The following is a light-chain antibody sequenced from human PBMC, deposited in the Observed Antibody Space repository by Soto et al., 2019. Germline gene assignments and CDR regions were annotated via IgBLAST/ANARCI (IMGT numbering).Light chain of an antibody. CDR2: VNN. J-gene: IGLJ3*02. V-gene: IGLV1-40*01. CDR3: QSHDSSLNSWV. CDR1: SSNIGAGSD. Sequence: QSVLTQPPSVSGAPGQSVTISCTGSSSNIGAGSDVHWYQHLPGTAPKLLIYVNNKRPSGVPDRFSGSKFGTSASLAITGLQADDEADYYCQSHDSSLNSWVFGGGTKLTVL.